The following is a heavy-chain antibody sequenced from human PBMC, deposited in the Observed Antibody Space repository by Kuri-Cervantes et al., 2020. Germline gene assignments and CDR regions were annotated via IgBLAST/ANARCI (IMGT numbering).Heavy chain of an antibody. CDR3: ARGGYSYGYYFDY. V-gene: IGHV4-59*01. CDR1: GGSISSYY. D-gene: IGHD5-18*01. Sequence: SETLSLTCTVSGGSISSYYWSWIRQPPGKGLEWIGYIYYSGSTNYNPSLKSRVTISVDTSKNQFSLKLSSVAAADTAVYYCARGGYSYGYYFDYWGQGTLVTVSS. J-gene: IGHJ4*02. CDR2: IYYSGST.